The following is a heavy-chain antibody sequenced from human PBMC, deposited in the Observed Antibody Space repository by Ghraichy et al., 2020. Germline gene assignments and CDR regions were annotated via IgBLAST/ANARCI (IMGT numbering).Heavy chain of an antibody. CDR2: IFSNDEK. CDR3: ARILYRQQPDYYFDY. D-gene: IGHD6-13*01. CDR1: GFSLSNARMG. V-gene: IGHV2-26*01. Sequence: SGPTLVKPTETLTLTCTVSGFSLSNARMGVSWIRQPPGKALEWLAHIFSNDEKSYSTSLKSRLTISKDTSKSQVVLTMTNMDPVDTATYYCARILYRQQPDYYFDYWGQGTLVTVSS. J-gene: IGHJ4*02.